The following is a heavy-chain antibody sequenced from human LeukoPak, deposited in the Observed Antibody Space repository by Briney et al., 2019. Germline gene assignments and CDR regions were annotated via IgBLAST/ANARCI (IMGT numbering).Heavy chain of an antibody. V-gene: IGHV3-11*01. CDR2: ISSSGSTI. Sequence: PGGSLRLSCAASGFTFSDYYMSWIRQAPGKGLEWVSYISSSGSTIYYADSVKGRFTTSRDNAKNSLYLQMNSMRAEDTAVYYCAREGARARMGDWFGEYHFSGSDPWGQGTLVTVSS. D-gene: IGHD3-10*01. CDR3: AREGARARMGDWFGEYHFSGSDP. CDR1: GFTFSDYY. J-gene: IGHJ5*02.